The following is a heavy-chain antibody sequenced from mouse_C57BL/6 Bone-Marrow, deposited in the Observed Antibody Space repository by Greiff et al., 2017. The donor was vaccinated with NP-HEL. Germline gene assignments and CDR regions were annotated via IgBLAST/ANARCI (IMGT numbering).Heavy chain of an antibody. CDR2: INPNNGGT. CDR3: AREGDYYYAMDY. V-gene: IGHV1-26*01. J-gene: IGHJ4*01. D-gene: IGHD2-4*01. CDR1: GYTFTDYY. Sequence: EVQLQQSGPELVKPGASVKISCKASGYTFTDYYMNWVKQSHGKSLEWIGDINPNNGGTSYNQKFKCKATLTVDKSSSTAYMELRSLTSEDSAVYYCAREGDYYYAMDYWGQGTSVTVSS.